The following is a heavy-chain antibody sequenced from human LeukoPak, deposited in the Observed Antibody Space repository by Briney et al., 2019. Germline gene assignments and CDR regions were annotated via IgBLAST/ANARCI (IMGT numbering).Heavy chain of an antibody. D-gene: IGHD4-17*01. CDR2: IQTSGRV. Sequence: SETLSLTCSVSGGSVTSGPNYWSWIRRPAGKGLEWIGRIQTSGRVNYNPSLKSRVTVYLDTPRNLVSLQLTSVTAADTAVYYCARDRGNGDYGDYFDSWGQGTQVTVSS. J-gene: IGHJ4*02. CDR3: ARDRGNGDYGDYFDS. V-gene: IGHV4-61*02. CDR1: GGSVTSGPNY.